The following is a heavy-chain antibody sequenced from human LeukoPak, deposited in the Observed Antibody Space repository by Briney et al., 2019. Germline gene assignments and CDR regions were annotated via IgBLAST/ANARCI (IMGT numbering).Heavy chain of an antibody. D-gene: IGHD3-10*01. CDR3: ARLNSYYYGSGTPMGWFNP. V-gene: IGHV4-39*01. CDR2: IYYNGDT. CDR1: GASISSSSYY. Sequence: SETLSLTCTVSGASISSSSYYWGWIRQPPGKGLEWIGNIYYNGDTYYNPSLTSRLTISMDTSKTQSSLKLRSATAADTAVYYCARLNSYYYGSGTPMGWFNPWGQGTQVTVSS. J-gene: IGHJ5*02.